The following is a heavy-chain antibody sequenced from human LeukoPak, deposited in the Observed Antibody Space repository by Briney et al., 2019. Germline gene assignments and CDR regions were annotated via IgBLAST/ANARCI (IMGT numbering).Heavy chain of an antibody. CDR3: ARSYYYDSSGYYLPHDAFDI. J-gene: IGHJ3*02. D-gene: IGHD3-22*01. Sequence: SETLSLTCTVSGGSISSSSYYWGWIRQPPGKGLEWIGSIYYSGSTYYNPSLKSRVTISVDTSKNQFSLKLSSVTAADTAVYYCARSYYYDSSGYYLPHDAFDIWGQGTMVTVSS. CDR2: IYYSGST. V-gene: IGHV4-39*01. CDR1: GGSISSSSYY.